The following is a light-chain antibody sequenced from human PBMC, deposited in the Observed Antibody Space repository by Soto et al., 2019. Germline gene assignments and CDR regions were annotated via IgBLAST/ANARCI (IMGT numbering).Light chain of an antibody. Sequence: DIQMTQSPSTLSASVGDRVTITCRASQSIDSWLAWYQQKPGKAPNLLIYNASSLESGVPSRFSGSGSGTEFTLTISSLQPDDFATYYCQQYNSYSSGTFGQGTKVDIK. J-gene: IGKJ1*01. CDR1: QSIDSW. V-gene: IGKV1-5*03. CDR3: QQYNSYSSGT. CDR2: NAS.